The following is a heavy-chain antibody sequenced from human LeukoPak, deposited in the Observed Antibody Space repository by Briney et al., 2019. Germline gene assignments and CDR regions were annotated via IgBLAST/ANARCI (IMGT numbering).Heavy chain of an antibody. V-gene: IGHV1-69*13. Sequence: SVKVSCKASGGIFSSYVISLLRQSPGQGLGWMGGSILIYGTANYAHKFHGRVTITADESTSTDYLDLSSLRSEDTAAYYCARAIRYFDWLLPFGMDVWGKGTTVTVSS. CDR1: GGIFSSYV. CDR3: ARAIRYFDWLLPFGMDV. D-gene: IGHD3-9*01. J-gene: IGHJ6*04. CDR2: SILIYGTA.